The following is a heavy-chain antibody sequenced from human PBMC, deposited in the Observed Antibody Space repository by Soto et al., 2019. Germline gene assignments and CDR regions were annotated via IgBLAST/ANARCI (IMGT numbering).Heavy chain of an antibody. D-gene: IGHD4-17*01. CDR2: ISGSGGST. CDR1: GFTFSSYA. V-gene: IGHV3-23*01. J-gene: IGHJ5*01. CDR3: AKPSVPRPRKTVPFDF. Sequence: EVQLLESGGGLVQPGGSLRLSCAASGFTFSSYAMSWVRQAPGKGLEWVSAISGSGGSTYYADSVKGRFTISRDNSKNTLYLQMNSLRAEDTAVYYCAKPSVPRPRKTVPFDFWGQGTLVNVSS.